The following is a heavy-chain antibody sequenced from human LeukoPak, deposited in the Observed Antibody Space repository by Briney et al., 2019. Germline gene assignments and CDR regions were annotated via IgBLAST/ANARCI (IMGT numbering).Heavy chain of an antibody. J-gene: IGHJ5*02. CDR2: ISYDGSNK. V-gene: IGHV3-30*04. D-gene: IGHD3-22*01. CDR3: ASGRSSGYWGPGGNNNWFDP. CDR1: GFTFSSYA. Sequence: GGALRLSCAASGFTFSSYAMHWVRQAPGKGLEWVAVISYDGSNKYYADSVKGRFTISRDNSKNTLYLQMNRLRAEDTAVYYCASGRSSGYWGPGGNNNWFDPWGQGTLVTVSS.